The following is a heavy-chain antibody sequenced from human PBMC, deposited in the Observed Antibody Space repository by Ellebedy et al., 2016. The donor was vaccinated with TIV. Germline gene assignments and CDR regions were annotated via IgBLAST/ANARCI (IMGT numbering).Heavy chain of an antibody. CDR3: ARGGPEHNYAFIAS. V-gene: IGHV3-23*01. CDR1: GLTFGDNG. D-gene: IGHD3/OR15-3a*01. J-gene: IGHJ4*02. Sequence: GGSLRLSCTTPGLTFGDNGLSWVRQAPGKGLEWVSVITGSGDSTHYGNSVKGRFTISRDNSKNTLYLQMNSLRAEDTAIYYCARGGPEHNYAFIASWGQGTLVTVSP. CDR2: ITGSGDST.